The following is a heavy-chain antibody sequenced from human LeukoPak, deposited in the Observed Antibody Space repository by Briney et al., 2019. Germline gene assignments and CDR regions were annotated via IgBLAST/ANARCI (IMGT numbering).Heavy chain of an antibody. D-gene: IGHD6-6*01. CDR3: ASGSAQQLVAGPPSN. CDR2: IWYDGSNK. CDR1: GFTFSSYG. Sequence: GGSLRLSCAASGFTFSSYGMHWVRQAPGKGLEWVAVIWYDGSNKYYADSVKGRFTISRDNSKNTLYLQMNSLRAEDTAVYYCASGSAQQLVAGPPSNWGQGTLVTVSS. J-gene: IGHJ4*02. V-gene: IGHV3-33*08.